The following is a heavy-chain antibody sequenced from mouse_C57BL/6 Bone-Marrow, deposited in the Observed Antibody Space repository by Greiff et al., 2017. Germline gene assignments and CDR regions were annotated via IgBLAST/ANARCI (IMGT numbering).Heavy chain of an antibody. CDR2: ISNGGGST. CDR3: ARQGYYGSSFDY. J-gene: IGHJ2*01. CDR1: GFTFSDYY. V-gene: IGHV5-12*01. Sequence: EVQLVESGGGLVQPGGSLKLSCAASGFTFSDYYMYWVRQTPEKRLEWVAYISNGGGSTYYPDTVKGRFPISRDNAKNTLYLQMSRLKSEDTAMYYCARQGYYGSSFDYWGQGTTLTVSS. D-gene: IGHD1-1*01.